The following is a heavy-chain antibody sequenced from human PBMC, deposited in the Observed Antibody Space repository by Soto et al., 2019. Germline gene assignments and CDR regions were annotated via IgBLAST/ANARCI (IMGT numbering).Heavy chain of an antibody. V-gene: IGHV3-48*01. J-gene: IGHJ4*02. CDR3: ARGKSSSSYYFDY. CDR1: GFTFSSYS. CDR2: ISSSSSTI. D-gene: IGHD6-13*01. Sequence: GESLRLSCAASGFTFSSYSMNWVRQAPGKGLEWVSYISSSSSTIYYADSVKGRFTISRDNAKNSLYLQMNSLRAEDTAVYYCARGKSSSSYYFDYWGQGTLVTVSS.